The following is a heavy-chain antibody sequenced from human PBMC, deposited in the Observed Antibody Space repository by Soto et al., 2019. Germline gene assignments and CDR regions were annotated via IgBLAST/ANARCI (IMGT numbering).Heavy chain of an antibody. CDR3: ARLDSGAAYYYGLDA. D-gene: IGHD6-25*01. J-gene: IGHJ6*02. CDR1: GFTFSFYT. CDR2: ISDSTAYI. V-gene: IGHV3-21*01. Sequence: GGSLRLSCAASGFTFSFYTMTWVRQAPGKGLEWVSSISDSTAYIYYAESVKGRFTISRDNAKNSLYLQMNSLRAEDTAVYYCARLDSGAAYYYGLDAWGQGTTVTVSS.